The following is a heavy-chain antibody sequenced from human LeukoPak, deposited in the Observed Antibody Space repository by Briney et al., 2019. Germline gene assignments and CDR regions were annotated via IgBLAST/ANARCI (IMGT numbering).Heavy chain of an antibody. D-gene: IGHD6-13*01. CDR1: GGSFSGYY. Sequence: PLETLSLTCAVYGGSFSGYYWVWIRQPPGKGLEGIGEINHNGSTNYNPSLKSRVTISVDTSKNQFSLKLSSVSPADTAVYYCARGRGYSSSWYFYWGQATLVTVSS. CDR2: INHNGST. V-gene: IGHV4-34*01. J-gene: IGHJ4*02. CDR3: ARGRGYSSSWYFY.